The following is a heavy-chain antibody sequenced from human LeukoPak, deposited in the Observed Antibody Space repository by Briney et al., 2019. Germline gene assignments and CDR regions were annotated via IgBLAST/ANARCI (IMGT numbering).Heavy chain of an antibody. V-gene: IGHV3-30*02. J-gene: IGHJ4*02. CDR3: ARDRRPYYYGSGSYSIDY. CDR1: GFTFSSYG. CDR2: IRYDGSNK. Sequence: GGSLRLSCAASGFTFSSYGMHWVRQAPGKGLEWVAFIRYDGSNKYYADSVKGRFTISRDNSKNTLYLQMNSLRAEDTAVYYCARDRRPYYYGSGSYSIDYWGRGTLVTVSS. D-gene: IGHD3-10*01.